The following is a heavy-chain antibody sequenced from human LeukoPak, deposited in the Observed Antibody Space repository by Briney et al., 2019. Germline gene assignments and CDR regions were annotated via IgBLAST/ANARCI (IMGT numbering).Heavy chain of an antibody. CDR1: GGSMSSYY. J-gene: IGHJ4*02. V-gene: IGHV4-59*01. Sequence: SETLSLTCTVSGGSMSSYYWSWIRQPPGKGLEWIGFIYHSGSTSYNPSLKSRATISVDTSKNQFSLKLSSVTAADTAVYYCAGLDYYDSSGYLDYWGQGTLVTVSS. D-gene: IGHD3-22*01. CDR3: AGLDYYDSSGYLDY. CDR2: IYHSGST.